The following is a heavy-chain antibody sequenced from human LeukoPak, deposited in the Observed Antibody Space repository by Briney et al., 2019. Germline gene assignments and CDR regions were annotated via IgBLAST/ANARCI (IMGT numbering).Heavy chain of an antibody. CDR3: ARERGSKSYLFQCFDY. V-gene: IGHV3-21*01. J-gene: IGHJ4*02. CDR1: GFTFSSYN. D-gene: IGHD3-16*01. Sequence: GGSLRLSCAASGFTFSSYNMNWVRQAPGKGLEWVSSISIRRTFIYYADSVKGRFTVSRDNAKNSLSLQMNSLRAEDTAVYYCARERGSKSYLFQCFDYWGQGTLVTVSS. CDR2: ISIRRTFI.